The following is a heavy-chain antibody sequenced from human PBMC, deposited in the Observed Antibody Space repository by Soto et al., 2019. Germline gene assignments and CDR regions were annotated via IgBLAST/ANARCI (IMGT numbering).Heavy chain of an antibody. V-gene: IGHV1-46*01. CDR2: INPSGGST. J-gene: IGHJ4*02. D-gene: IGHD3-22*01. Sequence: ASVKVSCKASGDTFTSYYMHWVRQAPGQGLEWMGIINPSGGSTSYAQKFQGRVTMTRDTSTSTVYMELSSLRSEDTAVYYCARAPLGIIVAPDFWGQGTLVTVSS. CDR1: GDTFTSYY. CDR3: ARAPLGIIVAPDF.